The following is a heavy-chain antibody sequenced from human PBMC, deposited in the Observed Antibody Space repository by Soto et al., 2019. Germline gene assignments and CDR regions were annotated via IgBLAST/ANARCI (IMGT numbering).Heavy chain of an antibody. V-gene: IGHV4-39*01. J-gene: IGHJ6*02. CDR2: IYYIGST. CDR3: ARLVLNYYYGMDV. D-gene: IGHD3-10*01. CDR1: GGSISTSSYY. Sequence: SETLSLTCTFSGGSISTSSYYWGRIRQPPGKGLEWIGTIYYIGSTYYNPSLKSRVTISVDTSKNQFSLKLSSVTAADTAVYYCARLVLNYYYGMDVWGQGTTVTVSS.